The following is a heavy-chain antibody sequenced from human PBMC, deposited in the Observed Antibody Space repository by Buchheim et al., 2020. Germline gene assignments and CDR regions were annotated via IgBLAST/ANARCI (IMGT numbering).Heavy chain of an antibody. D-gene: IGHD6-25*01. Sequence: EVQLVESGGGLVQPGGSLRLSCVASGFTFSDHYMDWVRQAPGKGLEWVGRTSNKANRYTTEYAASVKGSFIISRDDSKNSLYLQMNSLKTEDTAVYYCARDSAAAAAHYYYYGMDVWGQGTT. V-gene: IGHV3-72*01. CDR2: TSNKANRYTT. CDR1: GFTFSDHY. CDR3: ARDSAAAAAHYYYYGMDV. J-gene: IGHJ6*02.